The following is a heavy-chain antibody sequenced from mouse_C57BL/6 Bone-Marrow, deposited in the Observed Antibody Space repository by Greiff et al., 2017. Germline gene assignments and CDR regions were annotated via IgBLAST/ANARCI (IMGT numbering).Heavy chain of an antibody. CDR2: ISSGGSYT. J-gene: IGHJ4*01. CDR1: GFTFSSYG. V-gene: IGHV5-6*01. CDR3: ARHSYYAMDY. Sequence: EVKVVESGGDLVKPGGSLKLSCAASGFTFSSYGMSWVRQTPDKRLEWVATISSGGSYTYYPDSVKGRFTNSRDNAKNTLYLPMSSLKSEDTAMYYCARHSYYAMDYWGQGTSVTVSS.